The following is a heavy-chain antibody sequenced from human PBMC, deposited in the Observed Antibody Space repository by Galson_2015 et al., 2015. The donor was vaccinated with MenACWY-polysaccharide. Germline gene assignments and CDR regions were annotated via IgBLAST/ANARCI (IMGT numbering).Heavy chain of an antibody. Sequence: SLRLSCAASGFTFSSYDMTWVRQAPGKGLEWVSAISGSGGSTYDADSVKGRLTISRDNSKNTLYLQMNSLRAEDTAVYYCAKITGGRYFVFGAFDIWGQGTVVTVSS. CDR2: ISGSGGST. CDR1: GFTFSSYD. V-gene: IGHV3-23*01. D-gene: IGHD1-26*01. J-gene: IGHJ3*02. CDR3: AKITGGRYFVFGAFDI.